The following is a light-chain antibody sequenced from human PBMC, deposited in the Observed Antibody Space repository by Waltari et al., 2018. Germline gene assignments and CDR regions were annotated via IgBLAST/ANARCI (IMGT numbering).Light chain of an antibody. Sequence: QSALTQPASVSGSPGQSITISCTGTSSDIGSYNFVSWYHQHPGQAPKLICYDVNSRPSGVSCCLSGSKSVNTASLTISGLQAEDEADYYCSSYTSSITSIFGGGTKLTVL. CDR1: SSDIGSYNF. V-gene: IGLV2-14*03. CDR2: DVN. CDR3: SSYTSSITSI. J-gene: IGLJ2*01.